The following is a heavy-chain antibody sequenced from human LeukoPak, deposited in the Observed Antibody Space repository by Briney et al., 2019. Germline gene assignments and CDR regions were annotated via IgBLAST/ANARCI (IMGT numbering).Heavy chain of an antibody. J-gene: IGHJ4*02. CDR2: SYPHDSDT. D-gene: IGHD6-6*01. CDR3: ARLHSSWSGPVAY. CDR1: PYSFITYC. Sequence: GEALMSSSSAAPYSFITYCIVWWRHMPAKGLERMGISYPHDSDTKYNPSFLGQVTISDERSINTAYLQWTSLKASDTAIYYCARLHSSWSGPVAYWGQGTLVSVSS. V-gene: IGHV5-51*01.